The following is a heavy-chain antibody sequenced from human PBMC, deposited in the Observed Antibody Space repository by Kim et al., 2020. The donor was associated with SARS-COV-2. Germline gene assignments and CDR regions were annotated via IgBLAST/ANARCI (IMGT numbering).Heavy chain of an antibody. V-gene: IGHV1-3*04. CDR3: TRGPKDY. CDR1: GYSFTTYD. J-gene: IGHJ4*02. Sequence: ASVKVSCKTSGYSFTTYDVHWMRQAPGQRLEWMGWISTATGNTVSSENFQGRVTITRDKFASAAYMELSSLRSEDTAVYYCTRGPKDYWGQGTLVTVSS. D-gene: IGHD3-10*01. CDR2: ISTATGNT.